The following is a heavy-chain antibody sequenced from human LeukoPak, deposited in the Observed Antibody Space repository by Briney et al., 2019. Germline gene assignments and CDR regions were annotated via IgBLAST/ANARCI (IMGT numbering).Heavy chain of an antibody. Sequence: PSETLSLTCTVSGGSVSSGSYYWSWIRQPPGKGLEWIGYIYYSGSTNYNPSLKSRVTISVDTSKNQFSLKLSSVTAADTAVYYCARGRTGWFDPWGQGTLVTVSS. D-gene: IGHD1-14*01. CDR1: GGSVSSGSYY. CDR3: ARGRTGWFDP. CDR2: IYYSGST. V-gene: IGHV4-61*01. J-gene: IGHJ5*02.